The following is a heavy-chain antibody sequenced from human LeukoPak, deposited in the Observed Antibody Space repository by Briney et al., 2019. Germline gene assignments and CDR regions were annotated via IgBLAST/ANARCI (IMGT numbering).Heavy chain of an antibody. CDR3: ARGDLVWFGESVCDP. Sequence: SETLSLTCTVSGGSISSYYWSWIRQPPGKGLEWIGYIYYSGSTNYNPSLKSRVTISVDTSKNQFSLKLSSVTPADTAVYYCARGDLVWFGESVCDPWGQGTLVTVST. CDR2: IYYSGST. V-gene: IGHV4-59*01. D-gene: IGHD3-10*01. CDR1: GGSISSYY. J-gene: IGHJ5*02.